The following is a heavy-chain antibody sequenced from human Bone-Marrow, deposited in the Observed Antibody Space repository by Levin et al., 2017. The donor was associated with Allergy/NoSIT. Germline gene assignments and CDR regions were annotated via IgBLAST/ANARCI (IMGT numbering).Heavy chain of an antibody. D-gene: IGHD5-24*01. CDR3: AKSTPADGDS. V-gene: IGHV3-23*01. J-gene: IGHJ4*02. CDR1: GFSFSNSA. Sequence: PGGSLRLSCVASGFSFSNSALTWVRQPPGRGPEWVSAISGSGLSTYYADSVKGRFTISRDNSKNTVYLQMNSLRAEDTAVYYCAKSTPADGDSWGQGTLVTVSS. CDR2: ISGSGLST.